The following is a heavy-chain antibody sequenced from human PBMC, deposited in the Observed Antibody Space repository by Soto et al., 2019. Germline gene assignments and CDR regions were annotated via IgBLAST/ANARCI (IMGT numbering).Heavy chain of an antibody. CDR2: ISWSSATI. J-gene: IGHJ6*02. CDR1: GFIFNEHA. Sequence: EVQLVESGGGLAQPGRSLRLSCAASGFIFNEHAMHWVRQAPGKGLEWVSSISWSSATIGYADSVKGRFTISRDNAKNSLYLQMNSLRAEDTALYYCARDIGSAAVGGYYYGVDVWGQGTTVTVSS. V-gene: IGHV3-9*01. D-gene: IGHD6-13*01. CDR3: ARDIGSAAVGGYYYGVDV.